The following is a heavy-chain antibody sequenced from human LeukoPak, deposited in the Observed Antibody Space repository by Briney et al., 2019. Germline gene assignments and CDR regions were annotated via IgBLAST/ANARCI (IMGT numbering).Heavy chain of an antibody. V-gene: IGHV3-53*01. J-gene: IGHJ4*02. CDR3: ARGSGSH. CDR2: FYSGGST. D-gene: IGHD3-10*01. CDR1: GFTVSNAF. Sequence: GGSLRLSCAASGFTVSNAFLSWVRQAPGKGLEWVSLFYSGGSTDYADSVKDRFTISRDNSKNTLYLQMNGLRAEDTAMYYCARGSGSHWGQGTLVTVSS.